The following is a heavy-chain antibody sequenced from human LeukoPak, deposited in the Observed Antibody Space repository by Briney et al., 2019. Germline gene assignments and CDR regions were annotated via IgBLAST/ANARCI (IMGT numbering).Heavy chain of an antibody. D-gene: IGHD1-26*01. J-gene: IGHJ4*02. V-gene: IGHV3-30*03. CDR1: GFTFSNYG. CDR2: ISYDGSNK. CDR3: ARDPYSGSYLYYFDY. Sequence: GGSLRLSCAASGFTFSNYGMHWVRRAPGKGLEWGAVISYDGSNKYYADSVKGRFTISRDNSKNTLYLQMNSLRAEDTAVYYCARDPYSGSYLYYFDYWGQGTLVTVSS.